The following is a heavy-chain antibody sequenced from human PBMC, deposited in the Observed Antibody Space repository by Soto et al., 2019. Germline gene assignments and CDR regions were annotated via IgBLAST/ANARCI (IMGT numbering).Heavy chain of an antibody. CDR2: ISYDGSNK. CDR1: GFTFSSYA. CDR3: ARGGLRCLEWLAYGMDV. Sequence: QVQLVESGGGVVQPGRSLRLSCAASGFTFSSYAMHWVRQAPGKGLEWVAIISYDGSNKYYADSVKGRFTISRDTSKNALYLQMNSLRAEDTAVYYCARGGLRCLEWLAYGMDVCGQGTTVTVSS. V-gene: IGHV3-30-3*01. D-gene: IGHD3-3*01. J-gene: IGHJ6*02.